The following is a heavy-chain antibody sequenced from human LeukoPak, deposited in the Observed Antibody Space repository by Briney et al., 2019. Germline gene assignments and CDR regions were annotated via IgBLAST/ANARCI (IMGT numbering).Heavy chain of an antibody. CDR3: ARSDCSRISCYYMDV. D-gene: IGHD2-2*01. CDR1: GGSISSGGYY. V-gene: IGHV4-31*03. CDR2: MYYSGST. Sequence: SETLSLTCTVSGGSISSGGYYWNWIRQHPGKGLEWIGYMYYSGSTYYNPSIKSRVTISVDTSKNQFSLKLSSVTAADTAVYYCARSDCSRISCYYMDVWGKGTTVTVSS. J-gene: IGHJ6*03.